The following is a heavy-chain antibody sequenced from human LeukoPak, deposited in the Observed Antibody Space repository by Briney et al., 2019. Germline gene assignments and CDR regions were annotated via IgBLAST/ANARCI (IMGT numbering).Heavy chain of an antibody. CDR1: GGPISSYY. D-gene: IGHD1-26*01. J-gene: IGHJ4*02. Sequence: SETLSLTCTVSGGPISSYYWSWIRQPPGKGLEWIGYIYYSGSTNYNPSLKSRVTISVDTSKNQFSLKLSSVTAADTAVYHCARHRNSGSSRPFDYWGQGTLVTVSS. V-gene: IGHV4-59*08. CDR2: IYYSGST. CDR3: ARHRNSGSSRPFDY.